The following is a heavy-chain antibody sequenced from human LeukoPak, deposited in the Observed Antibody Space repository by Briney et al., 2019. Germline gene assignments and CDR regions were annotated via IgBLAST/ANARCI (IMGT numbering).Heavy chain of an antibody. Sequence: AASVKVSCKASGFTFTSSAVQWVRQARGQRLEWIGWIVVGSGNTNYAQKFQERVTITRDMSTSTAYMGLSSLRSEDTAVYYCAADPYDYGDYVLGYWGQGTLVTVSS. D-gene: IGHD4-17*01. J-gene: IGHJ4*02. CDR3: AADPYDYGDYVLGY. CDR1: GFTFTSSA. V-gene: IGHV1-58*01. CDR2: IVVGSGNT.